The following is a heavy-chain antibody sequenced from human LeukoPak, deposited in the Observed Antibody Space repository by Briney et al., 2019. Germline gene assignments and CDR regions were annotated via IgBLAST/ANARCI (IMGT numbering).Heavy chain of an antibody. Sequence: QSGGSLRLSCAASGFTFDAYAMHWVRQAPGKGLEWVSGITWDSGTIGYADSVKGRFTISRDNSKNSLYLQLNSPRTEDTALYYCSSRRRFGEGNFDYWGQGTLVTVSS. D-gene: IGHD3-10*01. CDR1: GFTFDAYA. CDR2: ITWDSGTI. J-gene: IGHJ4*02. CDR3: SSRRRFGEGNFDY. V-gene: IGHV3-9*01.